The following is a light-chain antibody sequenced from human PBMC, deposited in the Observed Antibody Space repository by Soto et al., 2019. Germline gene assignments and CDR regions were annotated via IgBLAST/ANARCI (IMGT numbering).Light chain of an antibody. J-gene: IGLJ1*01. CDR2: SNN. V-gene: IGLV1-44*01. CDR3: SLYTSENTYV. CDR1: SSNIGSNI. Sequence: QSVLTQPPSASGTPRQRVTISCSGSSSNIGSNIVNWYQQLPGTAPKLLIYSNNQRPSGVPDRFSGSKSGTSASLAISGLQAADEADYYCSLYTSENTYVFGTGTKVTVL.